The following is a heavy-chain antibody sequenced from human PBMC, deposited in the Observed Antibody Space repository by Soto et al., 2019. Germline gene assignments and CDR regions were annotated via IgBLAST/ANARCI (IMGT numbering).Heavy chain of an antibody. CDR2: ISYDGNKK. CDR3: AKDLGWDFYYYGMDV. V-gene: IGHV3-30*18. D-gene: IGHD1-26*01. J-gene: IGHJ6*02. CDR1: GFTFSDYA. Sequence: GGSLRLSCAASGFTFSDYAMHWVRQAPGKGLEWVALISYDGNKKYHADSVKGRFTISRDNSKSTVYLQMNGLRGEDTALYYCAKDLGWDFYYYGMDVWGQGTTVTVSS.